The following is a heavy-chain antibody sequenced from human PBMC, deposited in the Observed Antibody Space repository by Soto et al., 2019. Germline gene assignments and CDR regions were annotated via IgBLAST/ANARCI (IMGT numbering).Heavy chain of an antibody. CDR2: IYDSGIP. CDR3: ARGVGSSPPRY. D-gene: IGHD1-26*01. J-gene: IGHJ4*02. V-gene: IGHV4-59*01. CDR1: GGSISVYY. Sequence: SETLSLTGTISGGSISVYYWSWIRQPPGQALEWIGYIYDSGIPYYNPSLRSRVIISADTSKNQISLKLTSATAADTAVYYCARGVGSSPPRYWGRGTLVTVSS.